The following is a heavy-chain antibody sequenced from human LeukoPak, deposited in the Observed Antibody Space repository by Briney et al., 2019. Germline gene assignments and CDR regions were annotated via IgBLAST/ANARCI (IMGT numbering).Heavy chain of an antibody. D-gene: IGHD6-13*01. Sequence: MSSETLSLTCTVSGGSISSSSYYWGWIRQPPGKGLEWIGSIYYSGSTYYNPSLKSRVTISVDTSKNQFSLKLSSVTAADTAVYYCATVGGSSWYGYYFDYWGQGTLVTVSS. CDR3: ATVGGSSWYGYYFDY. V-gene: IGHV4-39*07. J-gene: IGHJ4*02. CDR1: GGSISSSSYY. CDR2: IYYSGST.